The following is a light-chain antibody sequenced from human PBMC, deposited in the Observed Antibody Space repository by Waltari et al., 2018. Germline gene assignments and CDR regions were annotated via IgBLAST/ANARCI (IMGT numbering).Light chain of an antibody. V-gene: IGLV1-40*01. J-gene: IGLJ3*02. CDR3: QSYDSSLSASM. CDR1: RSNIGAGSD. CDR2: GNS. Sequence: QSVLTQPPSVSGAPGQRVTISCTGSRSNIGAGSDLHWYQHLPGKVPKLLIYGNSDRPSGVPVRFSGSKSATSAYLVITGLQAEDEADYYCQSYDSSLSASMFGGGTKLTVL.